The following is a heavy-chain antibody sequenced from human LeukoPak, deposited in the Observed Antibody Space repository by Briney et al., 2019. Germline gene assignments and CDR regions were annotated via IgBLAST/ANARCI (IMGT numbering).Heavy chain of an antibody. CDR2: INPNSGGT. Sequence: SVKVSCKASGYTFTGYYMHWVRQAPGQGLEWMGWINPNSGGTNYAQKFQGRVTMTRDTSISTAYMELSRLRSDDTAVYYCARVRGCSSTSCSYYYYYYMDVWGKGTTVTVSS. V-gene: IGHV1-2*02. J-gene: IGHJ6*03. CDR3: ARVRGCSSTSCSYYYYYYMDV. CDR1: GYTFTGYY. D-gene: IGHD2-2*01.